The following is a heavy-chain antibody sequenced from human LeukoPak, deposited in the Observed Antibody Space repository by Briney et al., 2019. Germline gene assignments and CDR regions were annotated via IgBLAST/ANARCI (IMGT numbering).Heavy chain of an antibody. CDR3: ARGYGDNSPFDY. V-gene: IGHV2-5*02. D-gene: IGHD4-23*01. CDR2: IYWDDDK. CDR1: GFSLSTTGVG. Sequence: SGPTLVKPTQTLTLTCTFSGFSLSTTGVGVGWIRQPPGRALECLALIYWDDDKRYSPSLKRRLTITKNTSKNQLVLTMTNMYPVDTTTYYCARGYGDNSPFDYRGQGTLVTVSS. J-gene: IGHJ4*02.